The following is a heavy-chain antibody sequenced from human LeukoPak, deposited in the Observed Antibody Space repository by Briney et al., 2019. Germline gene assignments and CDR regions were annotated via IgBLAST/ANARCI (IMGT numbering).Heavy chain of an antibody. J-gene: IGHJ4*02. D-gene: IGHD6-19*01. CDR3: ARGVQQWPYYYDY. CDR2: IYHSGNT. CDR1: GGSISTYY. V-gene: IGHV4-59*01. Sequence: PSETLSLTCTVSGGSISTYYWNWIRQPPGKGLEWIGSIYHSGNTNYNPPLRGPVTISVDTSKNQFSLKLSSVTAADTAVYYCARGVQQWPYYYDYWGQGTLVTVSS.